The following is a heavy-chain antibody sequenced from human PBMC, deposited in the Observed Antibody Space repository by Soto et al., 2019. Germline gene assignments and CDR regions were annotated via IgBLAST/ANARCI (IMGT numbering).Heavy chain of an antibody. Sequence: QVQLQESGPGLVKPSETLSLTCTVSGGSITNYYCSWFRQPPGKGLEWIGYINYDGYSAYNLSLKRRVTLSMAASMPQSSLMLESVTATDTAVYYCASPGFGPLHGLVDVWGPGTTVIVSS. V-gene: IGHV4-59*08. CDR2: INYDGYS. CDR1: GGSITNYY. CDR3: ASPGFGPLHGLVDV. J-gene: IGHJ6*02. D-gene: IGHD3-10*01.